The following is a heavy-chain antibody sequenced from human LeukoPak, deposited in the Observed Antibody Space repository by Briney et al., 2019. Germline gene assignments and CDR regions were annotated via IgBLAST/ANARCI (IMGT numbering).Heavy chain of an antibody. J-gene: IGHJ4*02. D-gene: IGHD3-16*01. V-gene: IGHV3-53*01. CDR2: IYSGGST. CDR3: ATSMGGGNVDY. CDR1: GFTVSSNY. Sequence: GSLRLSCAASGFTVSSNYMSWVRQAPGKGLEWVSVIYSGGSTYYADSVKGRFTISRDNSKNMLYLQMNSLRAEDTAVYYCATSMGGGNVDYWGQGTLVTVSS.